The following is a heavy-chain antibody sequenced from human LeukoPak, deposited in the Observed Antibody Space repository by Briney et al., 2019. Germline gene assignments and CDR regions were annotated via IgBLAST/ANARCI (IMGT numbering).Heavy chain of an antibody. J-gene: IGHJ4*02. D-gene: IGHD6-19*01. V-gene: IGHV3-48*01. CDR3: VSALLGGTNY. CDR2: ITSSRSVM. CDR1: GFTFSSET. Sequence: GGSLRLSCAASGFTFSSETMFWVRQAPGEGLESVSYITSSRSVMYYTDSVRGRFTISRDNAKNPLYLQMSSLRTEDTAVYYCVSALLGGTNYWGQGTLVTVSS.